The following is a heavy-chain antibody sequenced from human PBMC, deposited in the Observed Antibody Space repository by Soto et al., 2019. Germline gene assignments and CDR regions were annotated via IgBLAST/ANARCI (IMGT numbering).Heavy chain of an antibody. CDR3: AKDFWSGYYAYYYYGMDV. J-gene: IGHJ6*02. D-gene: IGHD3-3*01. Sequence: SCKASGGTFSSYAMSWVRQAPGKGLEWVSAISGSGGSTYYADSVKGRFTISRDNSKNTLYLQMNSLRAEDTAVYYCAKDFWSGYYAYYYYGMDVWGQGTTVTVSS. V-gene: IGHV3-23*01. CDR1: GGTFSSYA. CDR2: ISGSGGST.